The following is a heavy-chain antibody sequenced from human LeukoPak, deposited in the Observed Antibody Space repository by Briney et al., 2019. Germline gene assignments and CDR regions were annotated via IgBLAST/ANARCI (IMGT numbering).Heavy chain of an antibody. CDR2: ITGSSAGT. D-gene: IGHD5-24*01. CDR1: GFTFSSYG. J-gene: IGHJ3*02. V-gene: IGHV3-23*01. Sequence: GGSLRLSCAASGFTFSSYGQSGVRQAPGKGLEWVSAITGSSAGTYYADSVKGRFPIYRDTSKNTLYLQMNSLRAEDTAVYYCAKAVGDGYNYGAFDIWGQGTMVTVSS. CDR3: AKAVGDGYNYGAFDI.